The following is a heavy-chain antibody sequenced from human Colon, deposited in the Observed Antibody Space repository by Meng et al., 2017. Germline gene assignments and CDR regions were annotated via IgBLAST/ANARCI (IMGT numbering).Heavy chain of an antibody. CDR2: ISRGGENT. J-gene: IGHJ4*02. Sequence: GESLKISCAASGFSFSNYGMYWVRQAPGKGLEWVSTISRGGENTHYADSVKGRFTISRDNSKNTLYLQMNSLRVEDTAIYYCAKDLGCSDGWTTPTNDDYWGQGTLVTVSS. CDR3: AKDLGCSDGWTTPTNDDY. CDR1: GFSFSNYG. V-gene: IGHV3-23*01. D-gene: IGHD6-19*01.